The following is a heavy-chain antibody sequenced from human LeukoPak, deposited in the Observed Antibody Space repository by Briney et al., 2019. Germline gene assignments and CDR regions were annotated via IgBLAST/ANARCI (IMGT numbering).Heavy chain of an antibody. CDR3: ARDLEEYGAPGHFDY. D-gene: IGHD4-17*01. J-gene: IGHJ4*02. CDR1: GYTFTGYY. V-gene: IGHV1-2*02. Sequence: ASVKVSCKASGYTFTGYYMHWVRQAPGQGLEWMGWINPNSGGTNYAQKFQGRVTMTRDTSISTAYMELSRLRSDDTAVYYCARDLEEYGAPGHFDYWGQGTLVTVSS. CDR2: INPNSGGT.